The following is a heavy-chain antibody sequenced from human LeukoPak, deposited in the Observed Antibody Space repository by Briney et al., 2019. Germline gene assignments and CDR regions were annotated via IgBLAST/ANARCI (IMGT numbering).Heavy chain of an antibody. V-gene: IGHV3-15*01. CDR2: IKSKTDGGTT. J-gene: IGHJ4*02. CDR1: DFKFSEFR. Sequence: GGSLRLSCVASDFKFSEFRMSWVRQAPGKGLEWVGRIKSKTDGGTTDYAAPVKGRFTISRDDSKNTLYLQMNSLKTEDTAVYYCTSWDYWGQGTLVTVSS. CDR3: TSWDY.